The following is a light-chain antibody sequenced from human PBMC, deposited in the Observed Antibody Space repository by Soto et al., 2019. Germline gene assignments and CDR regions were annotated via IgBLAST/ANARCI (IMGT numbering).Light chain of an antibody. V-gene: IGKV1-5*01. Sequence: DIQMTQSPSTLSASVGDRVTITCRASQSVSSWLAWYQQKPGKAPKFLIYDASSLESGVPSRFSGSGSGTEFTLTISSLQPDDFATYYCQQYDSYPRTFDQGTKVETK. CDR2: DAS. CDR1: QSVSSW. CDR3: QQYDSYPRT. J-gene: IGKJ1*01.